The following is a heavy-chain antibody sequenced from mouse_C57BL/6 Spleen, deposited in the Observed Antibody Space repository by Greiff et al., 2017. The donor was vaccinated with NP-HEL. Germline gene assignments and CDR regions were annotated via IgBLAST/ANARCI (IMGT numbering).Heavy chain of an antibody. CDR1: GYTFTDYY. J-gene: IGHJ4*01. Sequence: QVQLKESGAELVRPGASVKLSCKASGYTFTDYYINWVKQRPGQGLEWIARIYPGSGNTYYNEKFKGKATLTAEKSSSTAYMQLSSLTSEDSAVYFCASYSNFYHYAMDYWGQGTSVTVSS. D-gene: IGHD2-5*01. CDR3: ASYSNFYHYAMDY. V-gene: IGHV1-76*01. CDR2: IYPGSGNT.